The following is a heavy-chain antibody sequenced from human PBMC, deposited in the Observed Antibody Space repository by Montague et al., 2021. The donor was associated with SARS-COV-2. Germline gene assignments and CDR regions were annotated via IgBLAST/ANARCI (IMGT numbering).Heavy chain of an antibody. D-gene: IGHD3-16*01. CDR3: ARDVGGIDV. Sequence: TLSLTCTVSGGSISNGGYYWNWIRQPPGKGLEWIGYSDNSGSTQYNPSLTSRVTLSVDTSKNQFSLNLRSVTAADTALYYCARDVGGIDVWGQGTTVIVSS. CDR2: SDNSGST. V-gene: IGHV4-31*03. CDR1: GGSISNGGYY. J-gene: IGHJ6*02.